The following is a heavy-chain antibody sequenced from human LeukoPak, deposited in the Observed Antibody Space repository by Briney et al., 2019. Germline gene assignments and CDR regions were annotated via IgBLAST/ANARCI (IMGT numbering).Heavy chain of an antibody. V-gene: IGHV3-53*01. CDR3: AKCVGVVPAASDY. Sequence: GGSLRLSCAASGFTVSSNYMSWVRRAPGKGLEWGSVIYSGGSTYYADSVKGRFTISRDNSKNTLYLQMNSLRAEDTAVYYCAKCVGVVPAASDYWRQGTLVTVSS. D-gene: IGHD2-2*01. CDR2: IYSGGST. CDR1: GFTVSSNY. J-gene: IGHJ4*02.